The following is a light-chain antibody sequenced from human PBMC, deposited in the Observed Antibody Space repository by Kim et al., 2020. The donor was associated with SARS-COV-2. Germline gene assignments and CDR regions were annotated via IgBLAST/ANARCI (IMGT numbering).Light chain of an antibody. CDR2: GAS. CDR1: QPITNDF. Sequence: IVLTQSPGTLSLSIGDAASLSCRASQPITNDFLAWYQQRRGQPPRLLIYGASNLAAGVPDRFTGSGSGTEFSLSITGLEPEDSATYYCQQYSSSPPTVTFGQGTRLEIK. CDR3: QQYSSSPPTVT. V-gene: IGKV3-20*01. J-gene: IGKJ5*01.